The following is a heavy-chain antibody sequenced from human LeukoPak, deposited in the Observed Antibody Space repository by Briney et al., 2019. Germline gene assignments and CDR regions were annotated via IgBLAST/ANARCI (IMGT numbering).Heavy chain of an antibody. CDR2: ISPNIGST. CDR3: ERDLNSGSSFAY. V-gene: IGHV1-18*01. D-gene: IGHD6-13*01. Sequence: GASVKVSCKASGYTFTSYSISWVRQAPGQGLEWMGWISPNIGSTNYAQKLQGRVTMTTDTSTSTAYMELRSLRSDDTAVHYCERDLNSGSSFAYWGQGPLVTVSS. J-gene: IGHJ4*02. CDR1: GYTFTSYS.